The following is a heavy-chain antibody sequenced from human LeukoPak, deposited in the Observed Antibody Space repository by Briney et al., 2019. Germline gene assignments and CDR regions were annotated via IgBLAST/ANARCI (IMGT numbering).Heavy chain of an antibody. D-gene: IGHD6-13*01. J-gene: IGHJ3*02. CDR1: GFTFSSYS. CDR2: ISSSSSYI. V-gene: IGHV3-21*01. Sequence: KPGGSLRLSCAASGFTFSSYSMNWVRQAPGKGLEWVSSISSSSSYIYYADSVKGRFTISRDNAKNSLYLQMNSLRAEDTAVYYCARCPSRAGAFDIWGQGTMVTVSS. CDR3: ARCPSRAGAFDI.